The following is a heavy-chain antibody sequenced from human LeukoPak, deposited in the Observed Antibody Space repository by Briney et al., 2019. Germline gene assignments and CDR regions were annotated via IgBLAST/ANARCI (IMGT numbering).Heavy chain of an antibody. D-gene: IGHD6-13*01. J-gene: IGHJ5*02. CDR1: GGSISSGSYY. CDR2: IYTSGST. V-gene: IGHV4-61*02. CDR3: ARDGEVLSSSWFWFDP. Sequence: SQTLSLTCTVSGGSISSGSYYWSWIRQPAGKGLEWIGRIYTSGSTNYNPSLKSRVTISVDTSKNQFSLKLSSVTAADTAVYYCARDGEVLSSSWFWFDPWGQGTLVTVSS.